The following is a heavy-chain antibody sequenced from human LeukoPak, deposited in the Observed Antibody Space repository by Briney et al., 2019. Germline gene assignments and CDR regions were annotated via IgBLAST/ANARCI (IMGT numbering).Heavy chain of an antibody. J-gene: IGHJ3*02. CDR1: GFSLSTRGMC. CDR3: ARMARFGFEGAFDI. Sequence: RVSGPTLVNPTQTLTLTCTFSGFSLSTRGMCVSWIRQPPGKALEWLARIDWDDDKYYSTSLKTRLAISKDTSKNQVVLRMTNMDPVDTATYYCARMARFGFEGAFDIWGQGTMVTVSS. D-gene: IGHD3-10*01. V-gene: IGHV2-70*11. CDR2: IDWDDDK.